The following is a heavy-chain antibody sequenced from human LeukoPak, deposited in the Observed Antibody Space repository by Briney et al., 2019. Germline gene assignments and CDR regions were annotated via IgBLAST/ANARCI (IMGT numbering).Heavy chain of an antibody. CDR2: IYYSGST. D-gene: IGHD1-1*01. Sequence: SETLSLTCTVSGGSLSSSSYYWGWIRQPPGKGLEWIGSIYYSGSTYYNPSLKSRVTISVDTSKNQFSLKLSSVTAADTAVYYCATLERTTDAFDIWGQGTMVTVSS. CDR1: GGSLSSSSYY. CDR3: ATLERTTDAFDI. J-gene: IGHJ3*02. V-gene: IGHV4-39*01.